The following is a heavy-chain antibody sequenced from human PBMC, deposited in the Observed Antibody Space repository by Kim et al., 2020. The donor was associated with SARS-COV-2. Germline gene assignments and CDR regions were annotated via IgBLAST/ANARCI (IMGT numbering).Heavy chain of an antibody. CDR3: ARDIAVAGNEVA. J-gene: IGHJ5*02. V-gene: IGHV3-33*01. Sequence: YYADSVKGRFTISRDNSKNTLYLQMNSLRAEDTAVYYCARDIAVAGNEVAWGQGTLVTVSS. D-gene: IGHD6-19*01.